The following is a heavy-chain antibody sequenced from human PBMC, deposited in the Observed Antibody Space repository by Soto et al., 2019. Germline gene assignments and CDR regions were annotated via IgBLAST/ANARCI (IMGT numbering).Heavy chain of an antibody. V-gene: IGHV3-7*03. CDR1: GFTFSSYW. CDR3: ASNIAAADDAFDI. D-gene: IGHD6-13*01. Sequence: GGSLRLSCAASGFTFSSYWMSWVRQAPGKGLEWEANIKQDGSEKYYVDSVKGRFTISRDNAKNSLYLQMNSLRSEDPAVYYCASNIAAADDAFDIWGQGTMVTVSS. J-gene: IGHJ3*02. CDR2: IKQDGSEK.